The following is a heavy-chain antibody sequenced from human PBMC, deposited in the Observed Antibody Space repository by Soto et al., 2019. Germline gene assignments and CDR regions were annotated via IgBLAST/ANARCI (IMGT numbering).Heavy chain of an antibody. Sequence: GGSLRLSCAASGFTFSSYGMHWVRQAPGKGLEWVAVIWYDGSNKYYADSVKGRFTISRDNSKNTLYLQMNSLRAEDTAVYYCARDKLKGLYYFDYWGQGTLVTVSS. V-gene: IGHV3-33*01. J-gene: IGHJ4*02. CDR1: GFTFSSYG. CDR3: ARDKLKGLYYFDY. CDR2: IWYDGSNK.